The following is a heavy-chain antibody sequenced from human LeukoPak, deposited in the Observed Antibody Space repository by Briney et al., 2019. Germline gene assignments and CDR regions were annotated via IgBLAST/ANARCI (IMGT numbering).Heavy chain of an antibody. CDR2: ISGSGTNT. CDR1: AFTFSSYA. CDR3: AKDPIFSGSYGVFDY. V-gene: IGHV3-23*01. D-gene: IGHD1-26*01. Sequence: PGGSLRLSCAASAFTFSSYAMSWVRQAPGKGLEWVSTISGSGTNTYYADSAEGRFTISRDNSKNTLYLQMNSLRAGDTAVYYCAKDPIFSGSYGVFDYWGLGTLVTVSS. J-gene: IGHJ4*02.